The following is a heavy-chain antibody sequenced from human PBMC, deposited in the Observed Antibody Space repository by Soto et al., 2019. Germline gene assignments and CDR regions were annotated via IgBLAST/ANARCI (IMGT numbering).Heavy chain of an antibody. CDR1: GGTFSSYA. Sequence: QVQLVQSGAEVKKPGSSVKVSCKASGGTFSSYAISWVRQAPGQGLECMVGIIPIFGTANYAQKFQGRVTITADESTSTAYMELSSLRSEDTAVYYCARGAVEGIVVVPAATMALGYWGQGTLVTVSS. CDR2: IIPIFGTA. D-gene: IGHD2-2*01. V-gene: IGHV1-69*01. CDR3: ARGAVEGIVVVPAATMALGY. J-gene: IGHJ4*02.